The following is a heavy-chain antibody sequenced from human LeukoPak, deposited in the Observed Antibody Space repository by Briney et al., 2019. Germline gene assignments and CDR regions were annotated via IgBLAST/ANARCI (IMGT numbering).Heavy chain of an antibody. CDR3: ARGRPLYYFDY. CDR1: GFTVSSNY. Sequence: GGSLRLSCAASGFTVSSNYMSWVRQAPGKGLEWVSVIYSGGSTYYADSVKGRFTISRDNSKNTLYLQMNSLRAEDTAVYYCARGRPLYYFDYWGQGTLVTVSS. V-gene: IGHV3-66*01. CDR2: IYSGGST. J-gene: IGHJ4*02.